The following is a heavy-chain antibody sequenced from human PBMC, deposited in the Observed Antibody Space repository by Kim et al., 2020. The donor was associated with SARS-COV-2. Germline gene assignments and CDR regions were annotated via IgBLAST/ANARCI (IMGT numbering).Heavy chain of an antibody. D-gene: IGHD6-19*01. CDR1: GFTFSSYA. Sequence: GGSLRLSCAASGFTFSSYAMSWVRQAPGKGLEWVSVIYSGGSSTYYADSVKGRFTISRDNSKNTLYLQMNSLRAEDTAVYYCAKCPIAVAGTYYYGMDVWGQGTTVTVSS. V-gene: IGHV3-23*03. CDR2: IYSGGSST. CDR3: AKCPIAVAGTYYYGMDV. J-gene: IGHJ6*02.